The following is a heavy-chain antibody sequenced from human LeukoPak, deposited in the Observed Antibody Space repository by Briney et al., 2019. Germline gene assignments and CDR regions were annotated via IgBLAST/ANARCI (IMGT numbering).Heavy chain of an antibody. CDR1: GYTFTSYY. CDR2: INPNSGGT. D-gene: IGHD3-22*01. V-gene: IGHV1-2*02. CDR3: ARGWDYYDSPWDY. Sequence: ASVKVSCKASGYTFTSYYMHWVRQAPGQGLEWMGWINPNSGGTNYAQKFQGRVTMTRDTSISTAYMELSRLRSDDTAVYYCARGWDYYDSPWDYWGQGTLVTVSS. J-gene: IGHJ4*01.